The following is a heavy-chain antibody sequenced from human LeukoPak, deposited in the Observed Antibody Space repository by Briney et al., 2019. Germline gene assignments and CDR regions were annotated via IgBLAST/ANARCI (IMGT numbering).Heavy chain of an antibody. D-gene: IGHD1-26*01. V-gene: IGHV1-24*01. J-gene: IGHJ4*02. CDR3: ARDRGGSYYYGFDY. CDR1: GYTLTELS. CDR2: FDPEDGET. Sequence: ASVKVSCKVSGYTLTELSMHWVRQAPGKGLEWMGGFDPEDGETIYAQKFQGRVSMTEDTSTDTAYMELSSLRSDDTAVYYCARDRGGSYYYGFDYWGQGTLVTVSS.